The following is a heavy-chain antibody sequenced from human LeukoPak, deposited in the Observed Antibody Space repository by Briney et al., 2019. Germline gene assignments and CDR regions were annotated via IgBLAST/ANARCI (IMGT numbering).Heavy chain of an antibody. J-gene: IGHJ4*02. D-gene: IGHD6-6*01. CDR1: GFTFDDYA. CDR2: ISWNSGSI. CDR3: ARGLSGYASSLGY. Sequence: GGSLRLSCAASGFTFDDYAMHWVRQAPGKGLEWVSGISWNSGSIGYADSVKGRFTISRDNAKNTLYLQMNSLGAEDTAVYYCARGLSGYASSLGYWGQGTLVTVSA. V-gene: IGHV3-9*01.